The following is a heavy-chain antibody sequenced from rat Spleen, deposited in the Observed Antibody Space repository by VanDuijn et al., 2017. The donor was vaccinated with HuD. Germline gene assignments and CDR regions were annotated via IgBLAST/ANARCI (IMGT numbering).Heavy chain of an antibody. CDR2: ISSAGRT. D-gene: IGHD1-2*01. CDR3: ASGIAAFDY. V-gene: IGHV2-6*01. J-gene: IGHJ2*01. CDR1: GFSLTSYH. Sequence: QVQLKESGPGLVQPSQTLSLTCTVSGFSLTSYHVSWVRQPPGKGLEWIAAISSAGRTYYNSALKSRLSISRDTSKSQVFLKMNNLQTEDTAMYFCASGIAAFDYWGQGVMVTVSS.